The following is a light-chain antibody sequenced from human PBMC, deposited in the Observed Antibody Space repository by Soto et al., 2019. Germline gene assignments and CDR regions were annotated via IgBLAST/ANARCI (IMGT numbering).Light chain of an antibody. J-gene: IGKJ5*01. V-gene: IGKV3-20*01. Sequence: EIVLTQSPGTLSLSPGEGATLSCRASQSVSSNYLAWYQQRPGQAPRLLIYGASSSATGIPDRFSGGGSGSDFTLTISTLEPEDFAVYYCQQYVSSSPTTFVQGTRLEIE. CDR2: GAS. CDR1: QSVSSNY. CDR3: QQYVSSSPTT.